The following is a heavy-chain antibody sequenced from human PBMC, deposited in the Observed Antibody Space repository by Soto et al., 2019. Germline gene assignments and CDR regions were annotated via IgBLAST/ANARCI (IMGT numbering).Heavy chain of an antibody. CDR1: GFTFTSSA. V-gene: IGHV1-58*01. J-gene: IGHJ6*02. D-gene: IGHD2-15*01. CDR3: ARGAVVVPNGLIAGMDV. Sequence: ASVKVSCKASGFTFTSSAVQWVRLARGQRLEWIGWIVVGSGNTNYAQKFQERVTITRDMSTSTAYMELSSLRSEDTAVYYCARGAVVVPNGLIAGMDVWGLGTTVTVSS. CDR2: IVVGSGNT.